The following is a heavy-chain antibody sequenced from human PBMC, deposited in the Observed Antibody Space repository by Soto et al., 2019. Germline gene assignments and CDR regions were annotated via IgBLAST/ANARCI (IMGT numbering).Heavy chain of an antibody. V-gene: IGHV5-51*01. CDR2: IYPDDSDT. Sequence: GESLKISCQGSGYSFTSYWIGWVRQMPGKGLEWMGIIYPDDSDTKYSPSFQGQVTISTDKSISTAYLQWSNLKASDTAMYYCARQARPHYYYYDMDVWGQGTTVTVSS. CDR1: GYSFTSYW. CDR3: ARQARPHYYYYDMDV. J-gene: IGHJ6*02.